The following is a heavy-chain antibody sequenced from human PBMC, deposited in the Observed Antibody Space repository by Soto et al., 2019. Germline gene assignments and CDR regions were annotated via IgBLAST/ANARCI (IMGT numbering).Heavy chain of an antibody. J-gene: IGHJ6*02. D-gene: IGHD3-10*01. V-gene: IGHV1-58*01. CDR1: GFTFTSSA. Sequence: SVTVSCKPSGFTFTSSAVLRVRQARGQRLEWIGWIVVGSGNTNYAQKFQERVTITRDMSTSTAYMELSSLRSEDTAVYYCAAPVWFGELLGDYYYYGMDVWGQGTTVTVSS. CDR3: AAPVWFGELLGDYYYYGMDV. CDR2: IVVGSGNT.